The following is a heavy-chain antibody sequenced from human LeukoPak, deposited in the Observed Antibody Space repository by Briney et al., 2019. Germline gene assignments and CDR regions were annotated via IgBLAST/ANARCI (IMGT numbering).Heavy chain of an antibody. D-gene: IGHD6-13*01. CDR3: ARGSSSSWHYYYYYYGMDV. J-gene: IGHJ6*02. Sequence: GASVKVSCKASGYTFTSYDINWVRQAPGQGLEWMGIMNPSGGSTSYAQKFQGRVTMTRNTSISTAYMELSSLRSEDTAVYYCARGSSSSWHYYYYYYGMDVWGQGTTVTVSS. V-gene: IGHV1-8*01. CDR2: MNPSGGST. CDR1: GYTFTSYD.